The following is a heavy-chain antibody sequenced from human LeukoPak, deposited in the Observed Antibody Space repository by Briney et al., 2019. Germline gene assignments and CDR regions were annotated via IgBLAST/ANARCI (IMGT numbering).Heavy chain of an antibody. V-gene: IGHV1-69*05. J-gene: IGHJ4*02. Sequence: GASVKVSCKASGGTFSSYAISRVRQAPGQGLEWMGGIIPIFGTANYAQKFQGRVTITTDESTSTAYMELSSLRSEDTAVYYCAASYCGGDCYSFASVDYWGQGTLVTVSS. CDR1: GGTFSSYA. D-gene: IGHD2-21*02. CDR3: AASYCGGDCYSFASVDY. CDR2: IIPIFGTA.